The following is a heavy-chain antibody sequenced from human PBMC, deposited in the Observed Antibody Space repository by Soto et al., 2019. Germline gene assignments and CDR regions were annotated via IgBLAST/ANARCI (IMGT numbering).Heavy chain of an antibody. Sequence: QVQLVESGGGVVQPGRSLRLSCAASGFTFSSYAMHWVRQAPGKGLEWVAVISYDGSNKYYADSVKGRFTISRDNSKNTLYLQMNSLRAEDTAVYYCARSYGTAYDAVDIWGQGTMVTVSS. CDR2: ISYDGSNK. D-gene: IGHD2-21*01. CDR1: GFTFSSYA. J-gene: IGHJ3*02. V-gene: IGHV3-30-3*01. CDR3: ARSYGTAYDAVDI.